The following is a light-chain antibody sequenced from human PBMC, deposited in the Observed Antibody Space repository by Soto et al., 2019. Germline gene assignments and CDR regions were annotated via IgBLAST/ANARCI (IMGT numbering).Light chain of an antibody. V-gene: IGLV2-14*01. Sequence: QSALTQPASVSGSPGQSITISCTGTSTDVGGYNYVSWYQQHPGKAPKLMIYEVNSRPSGVSNRFSGSKSGNTASLTISGLQAEDVADYYCSSYTTRITWVFGGGTKLTVL. CDR3: SSYTTRITWV. CDR2: EVN. J-gene: IGLJ3*02. CDR1: STDVGGYNY.